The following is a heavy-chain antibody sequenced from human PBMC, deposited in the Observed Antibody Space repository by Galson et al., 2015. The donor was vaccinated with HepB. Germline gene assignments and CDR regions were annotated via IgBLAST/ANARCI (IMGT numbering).Heavy chain of an antibody. CDR2: ISYDGSNK. Sequence: SLRLPCAASGFTFSSYAMHWVRQAPGKGLEWVAVISYDGSNKYYADSVKGRFTISTDNSKNTLYLQMNSLRAEDTAVYYCARGLNPYDILTGYPSNFDYWGQGTLVTVSS. J-gene: IGHJ4*02. CDR1: GFTFSSYA. CDR3: ARGLNPYDILTGYPSNFDY. D-gene: IGHD3-9*01. V-gene: IGHV3-30*04.